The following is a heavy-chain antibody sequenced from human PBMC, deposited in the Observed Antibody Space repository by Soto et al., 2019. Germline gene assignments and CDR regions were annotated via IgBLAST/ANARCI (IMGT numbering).Heavy chain of an antibody. CDR3: TRHAGPQGGGDY. J-gene: IGHJ4*02. CDR2: IYPGDSDT. CDR1: GYIFTTYW. Sequence: GESLKISCKGSGYIFTTYWIAWVCQMPGKGLEWMGIIYPGDSDTRYSPSFQGQVTISADKSISTAYLQWSSLKASDTAMYYCTRHAGPQGGGDYWGQGTLVTVSS. V-gene: IGHV5-51*01. D-gene: IGHD6-13*01.